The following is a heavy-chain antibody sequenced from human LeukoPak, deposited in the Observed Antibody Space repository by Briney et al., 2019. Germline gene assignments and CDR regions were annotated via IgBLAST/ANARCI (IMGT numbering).Heavy chain of an antibody. J-gene: IGHJ5*02. V-gene: IGHV4-39*01. D-gene: IGHD6-19*01. Sequence: SETLSLTCTVSGDSISTSNSYWGWIRQPPGKGLEWIGSIYYSGNTYYNASLKSRVTISVDTSKNQFSLKLSSVTAADTAVYYCARNSGWYEDWFDPWGQGTLATVPS. CDR3: ARNSGWYEDWFDP. CDR1: GDSISTSNSY. CDR2: IYYSGNT.